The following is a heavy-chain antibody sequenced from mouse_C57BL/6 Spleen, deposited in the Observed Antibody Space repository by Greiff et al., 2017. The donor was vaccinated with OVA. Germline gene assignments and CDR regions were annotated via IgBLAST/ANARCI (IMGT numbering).Heavy chain of an antibody. CDR3: ARGRHYYGSSYFDD. V-gene: IGHV1-55*01. CDR2: IYPGSGST. J-gene: IGHJ2*01. CDR1: GYTFTSYW. Sequence: VQLQQPGAELVKPGASVKMSCKASGYTFTSYWITWVKQRPGQGLEWIGDIYPGSGSTNYNEKFKSKATLTVDTSSSTAYMQLSSLTSEDSAVYYCARGRHYYGSSYFDDWGQGTTLTVSS. D-gene: IGHD1-1*01.